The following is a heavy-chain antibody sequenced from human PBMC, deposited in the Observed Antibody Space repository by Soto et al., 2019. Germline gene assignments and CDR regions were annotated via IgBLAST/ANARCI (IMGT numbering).Heavy chain of an antibody. CDR3: ARDGSPYYYYGMDV. CDR2: ISYDGSNK. V-gene: IGHV3-30-3*01. J-gene: IGHJ6*02. CDR1: GFTFSSYA. Sequence: QVQLVESGGSVVQPGGSLRLSCAASGFTFSSYAMHWVRQAPGKGLEWVAVISYDGSNKYYADSVKGRFTISRDHFKNTLYLQMNSPSAEDTAVYYCARDGSPYYYYGMDVWGQGTTVTVSS. D-gene: IGHD3-10*01.